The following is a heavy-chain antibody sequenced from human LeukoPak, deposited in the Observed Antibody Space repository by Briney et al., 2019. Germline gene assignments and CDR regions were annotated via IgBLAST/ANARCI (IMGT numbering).Heavy chain of an antibody. Sequence: SETLSLTCTVSGGSISSSSYYWGWIRQPPGKGLEWIGSIYYSGSTYYNPSLKSRVTISVDTSKNQFSLKLSSVTAADTAVYYCARDGPGMYCSSTSCPPGSDYWGQGTLVTVSS. CDR1: GGSISSSSYY. V-gene: IGHV4-39*07. J-gene: IGHJ4*02. D-gene: IGHD2-2*01. CDR2: IYYSGST. CDR3: ARDGPGMYCSSTSCPPGSDY.